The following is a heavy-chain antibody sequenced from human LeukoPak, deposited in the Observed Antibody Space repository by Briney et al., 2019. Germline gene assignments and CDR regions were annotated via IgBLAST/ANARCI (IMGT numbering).Heavy chain of an antibody. V-gene: IGHV4-31*03. J-gene: IGHJ3*02. Sequence: PSQTLSLTCTVSGGSISSGGYYWNWIRQHPGKGLEWIGYIYYSGGTYNNPSLKSRVTISVDTSKNQFSLKLSSVTAADTAVYYCARDPTITMIVGPPIWGQGTMVTVSS. CDR2: IYYSGGT. CDR1: GGSISSGGYY. D-gene: IGHD3-22*01. CDR3: ARDPTITMIVGPPI.